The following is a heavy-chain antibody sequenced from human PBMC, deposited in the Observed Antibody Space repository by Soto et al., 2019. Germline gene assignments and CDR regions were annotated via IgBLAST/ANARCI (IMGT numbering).Heavy chain of an antibody. Sequence: ASVKVDCKAAGYTFTSYAMHWVRQDPGQRLEWMGWINAGNGNTKYSQKFQGRVTITRDTSASTAYMELSSLRSEDTAVYYCARSIVVVTAADYWGQGTLVTVSS. CDR2: INAGNGNT. D-gene: IGHD2-21*02. CDR3: ARSIVVVTAADY. J-gene: IGHJ4*02. V-gene: IGHV1-3*01. CDR1: GYTFTSYA.